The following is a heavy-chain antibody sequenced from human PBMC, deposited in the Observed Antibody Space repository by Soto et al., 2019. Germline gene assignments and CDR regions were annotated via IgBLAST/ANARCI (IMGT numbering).Heavy chain of an antibody. CDR1: GYTFTSYA. V-gene: IGHV1-3*01. CDR3: ARDINWGNDY. Sequence: QVQLVQSGAEVKKPGASVKVSCKASGYTFTSYAMHWVRQAPGQRLEWMGWINAGNGNTKYSQKFQGRVTITREPSASTAYKELSRLRSEDTAVYYCARDINWGNDYWGQGTLVTVSS. D-gene: IGHD7-27*01. J-gene: IGHJ4*02. CDR2: INAGNGNT.